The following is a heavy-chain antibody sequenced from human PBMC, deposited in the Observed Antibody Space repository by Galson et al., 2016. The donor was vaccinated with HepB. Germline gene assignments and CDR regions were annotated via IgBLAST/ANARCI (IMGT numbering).Heavy chain of an antibody. V-gene: IGHV1-18*04. CDR3: ARDRDRSLDY. Sequence: SVKVSCKASGYTFTAYYLHWVRQAPGQGLEWVAWISAHNGDTNSAQKFQGRVTLTTDTSTRTAYMELRSLTSDDTAVYYCARDRDRSLDYWGQGTLVTVSS. J-gene: IGHJ4*02. CDR1: GYTFTAYY. D-gene: IGHD5-24*01. CDR2: ISAHNGDT.